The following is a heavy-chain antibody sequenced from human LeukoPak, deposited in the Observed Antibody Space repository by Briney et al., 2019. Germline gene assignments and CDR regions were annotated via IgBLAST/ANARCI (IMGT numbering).Heavy chain of an antibody. CDR1: GGTFSSYA. CDR3: ARAERGYSYGTDAFDI. Sequence: ASVKVSCKASGGTFSSYAISWVRQAPGQGLGWMGRIIPILGIANYAQKFQGRVTITADKSTSTAYMELSSLRSEDTAVYYCARAERGYSYGTDAFDIWGQGTMVTVSS. CDR2: IIPILGIA. J-gene: IGHJ3*02. V-gene: IGHV1-69*04. D-gene: IGHD5-18*01.